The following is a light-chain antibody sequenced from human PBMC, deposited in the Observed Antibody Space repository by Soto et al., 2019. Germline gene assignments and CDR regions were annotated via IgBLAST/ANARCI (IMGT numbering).Light chain of an antibody. V-gene: IGKV3-11*01. CDR1: PSVSTY. CDR3: QQRSDWPWT. Sequence: EIVLTQSPATLSLSPGEKATLSCRASPSVSTYLAWYQQKPGQAPRLLIYDASIRPTGIPARFSGSGSGTDFTLTITSLEPEDFAVYYCQQRSDWPWTFGQGTKVEIK. CDR2: DAS. J-gene: IGKJ1*01.